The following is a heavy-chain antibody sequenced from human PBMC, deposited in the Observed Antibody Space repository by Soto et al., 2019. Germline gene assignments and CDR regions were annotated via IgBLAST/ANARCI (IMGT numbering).Heavy chain of an antibody. Sequence: EVQLLESGGGLVQPGGSLRLSCTASGFTFSDHAMTWVRQAPGKGLEWLSGISGGGSGAYYADSVKGRFTVSRANSNNTLFLQMDSRRVEDTAVDYCAIDLWWYTHWGQGTLVTVSS. CDR3: AIDLWWYTH. V-gene: IGHV3-23*01. CDR1: GFTFSDHA. CDR2: ISGGGSGA. J-gene: IGHJ4*02. D-gene: IGHD2-15*01.